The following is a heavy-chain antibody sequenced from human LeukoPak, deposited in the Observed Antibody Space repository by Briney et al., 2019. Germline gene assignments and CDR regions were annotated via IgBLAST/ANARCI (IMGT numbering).Heavy chain of an antibody. V-gene: IGHV4-34*01. CDR3: ATTAGTTRLFQH. CDR2: INHSGST. Sequence: PSETLSLTCALYGGSFSGYYWSWIREPPGKGLEWIGEINHSGSTNYNPSLKSRVTISLDTSKNQFSLKLSSVTAADTAIYYCATTAGTTRLFQHWGQGTLVTVSS. D-gene: IGHD4-11*01. J-gene: IGHJ1*01. CDR1: GGSFSGYY.